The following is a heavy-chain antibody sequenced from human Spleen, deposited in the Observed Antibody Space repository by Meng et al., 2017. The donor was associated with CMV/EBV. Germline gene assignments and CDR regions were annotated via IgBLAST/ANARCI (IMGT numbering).Heavy chain of an antibody. D-gene: IGHD3-10*01. J-gene: IGHJ6*02. CDR1: GFTFSDYY. CDR3: AREGYYGSGSYYYYYYGMDV. Sequence: GESLKISCAASGFTFSDYYMSWIRQAPGKGLEWVSYISSSGSTIYYADSVKGRFTISRDNSKNTLYLQMNSLRAEDTAVYYCAREGYYGSGSYYYYYYGMDVWGQGTTVTVSS. CDR2: ISSSGSTI. V-gene: IGHV3-11*04.